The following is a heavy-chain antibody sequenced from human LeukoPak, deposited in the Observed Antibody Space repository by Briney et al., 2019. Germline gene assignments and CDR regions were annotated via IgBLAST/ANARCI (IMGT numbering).Heavy chain of an antibody. CDR1: GYTFTSYG. CDR3: ARDQNYYNSSRALDI. Sequence: RASVKVSCKASGYTFTSYGISWVRQAPGQGLEWMGWISAYNGNTNYAQKLQGRVTMTTDTSTSTAYMELRSLRSDDTAVYYCARDQNYYNSSRALDIWGQGTMVTVSS. J-gene: IGHJ3*02. CDR2: ISAYNGNT. V-gene: IGHV1-18*01. D-gene: IGHD3-22*01.